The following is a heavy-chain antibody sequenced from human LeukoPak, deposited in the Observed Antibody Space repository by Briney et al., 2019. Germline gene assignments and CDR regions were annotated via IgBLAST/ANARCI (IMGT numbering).Heavy chain of an antibody. V-gene: IGHV3-15*01. Sequence: GGSLRLSCAASGFTFSNAWMSWVRQAPGKGLEWVGRIKSKTDGGTTDYAAPVKGRFTISRDDSKNTLYLQMNSLRAEDTAVYSWAKRGGYCSGGSCYGGETFDYWGQGTLVTVSS. J-gene: IGHJ4*02. D-gene: IGHD2-15*01. CDR1: GFTFSNAW. CDR3: AKRGGYCSGGSCYGGETFDY. CDR2: IKSKTDGGTT.